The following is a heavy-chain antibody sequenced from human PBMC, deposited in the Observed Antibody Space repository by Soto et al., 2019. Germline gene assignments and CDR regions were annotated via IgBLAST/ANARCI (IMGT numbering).Heavy chain of an antibody. CDR2: ISYDGSNK. CDR1: GFTFSSYA. J-gene: IGHJ2*01. V-gene: IGHV3-30-3*01. CDR3: ARPGGVVVTRGGYFDL. Sequence: QVQLVESGGGVVQPGRSLRLSCAASGFTFSSYAMHWVRQAPGKGLEWVAVISYDGSNKYYADSVKGRFTISRDNSKNTLYLQRDSRGAEDTAVYYCARPGGVVVTRGGYFDLWGRGTLVTVSS. D-gene: IGHD2-21*02.